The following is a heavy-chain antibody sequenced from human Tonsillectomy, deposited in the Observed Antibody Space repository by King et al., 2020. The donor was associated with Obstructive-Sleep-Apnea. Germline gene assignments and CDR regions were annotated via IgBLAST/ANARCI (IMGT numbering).Heavy chain of an antibody. D-gene: IGHD2-21*02. J-gene: IGHJ4*02. Sequence: QLVQSGGGVVQPGRSLRLSCAASGFIFSSYGMQWVRQAPGKGLEWVAVISYDGSNKYYTDSVKGRFTISRDNSKNTLYVQMNSLRAEDTAMDYVAKERDAYCGGDCWLDYWGQGTLVTVSS. CDR1: GFIFSSYG. V-gene: IGHV3-30*18. CDR2: ISYDGSNK. CDR3: AKERDAYCGGDCWLDY.